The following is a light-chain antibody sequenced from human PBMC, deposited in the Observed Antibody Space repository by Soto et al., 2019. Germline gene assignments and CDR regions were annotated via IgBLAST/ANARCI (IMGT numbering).Light chain of an antibody. CDR2: GAS. J-gene: IGKJ1*01. Sequence: EIVLTQSPGTLSLSPGERATLSCRASQSVSSSYLAWYQQKPGQAPRLLIYGASSSATGIPDRFSGSGSGTDVTLTISRLEPEDFAVYYCQQYGSSPGWTFGQGTKVEIK. CDR1: QSVSSSY. CDR3: QQYGSSPGWT. V-gene: IGKV3-20*01.